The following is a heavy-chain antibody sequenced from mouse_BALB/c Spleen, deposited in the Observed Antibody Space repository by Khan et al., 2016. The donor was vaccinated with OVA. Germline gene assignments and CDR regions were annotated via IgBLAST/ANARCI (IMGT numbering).Heavy chain of an antibody. D-gene: IGHD1-1*01. CDR3: VNHGSSSAWFTY. V-gene: IGHV1-7*01. CDR2: INPTTDYT. Sequence: QLQQSGAELAKPGASVKMSCKTSGYTFTNYWMHWVKQRPGQGLEWIGYINPTTDYTEFNQKFKDKATLTADKSSSTAYMQLTSLTSEDSALYFCVNHGSSSAWFTYWGQGTLVTVSA. J-gene: IGHJ3*01. CDR1: GYTFTNYW.